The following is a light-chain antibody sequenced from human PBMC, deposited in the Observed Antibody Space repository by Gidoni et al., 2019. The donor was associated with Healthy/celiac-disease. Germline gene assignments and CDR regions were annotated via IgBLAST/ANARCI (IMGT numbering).Light chain of an antibody. V-gene: IGKV1-5*03. CDR2: KAS. CDR3: QQYNSYVT. J-gene: IGKJ1*01. Sequence: DIQMTQSPSTLSASVGDRVTITCRASKSISSCLAWYQQKPGKAPKLLFYKASSLESGVPSSFSGSGSGTEFTLTISSLQPYDFATYYCQQYNSYVTFGQGTKVEIK. CDR1: KSISSC.